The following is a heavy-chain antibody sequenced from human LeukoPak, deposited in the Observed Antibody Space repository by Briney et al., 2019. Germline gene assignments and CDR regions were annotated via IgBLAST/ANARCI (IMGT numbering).Heavy chain of an antibody. J-gene: IGHJ3*02. Sequence: GRSLRLSCAASGFTFSSYAMHWVRQAPGKGLEWVAVISYDGSNKYYADSVKGRFTISRDNSKNTLYLQMNSLRAEDTAVYYCATSMTDDAFDIWGQGTMVTVSS. V-gene: IGHV3-30-3*01. CDR3: ATSMTDDAFDI. CDR2: ISYDGSNK. CDR1: GFTFSSYA.